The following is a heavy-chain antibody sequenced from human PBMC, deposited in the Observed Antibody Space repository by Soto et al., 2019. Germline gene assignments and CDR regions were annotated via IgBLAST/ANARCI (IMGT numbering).Heavy chain of an antibody. V-gene: IGHV5-51*01. CDR3: ARFLVPAESGHYYGLDV. CDR2: IYPGDSDT. J-gene: IGHJ6*02. D-gene: IGHD2-2*01. Sequence: PGESLKISCKGSGYSFTSYWIGWVRQMPGKGLEWMGIIYPGDSDTRYSPSFQGQVTISADKSISTAYLQWSSLKASDTAMYYCARFLVPAESGHYYGLDVWGQGTTVTVSS. CDR1: GYSFTSYW.